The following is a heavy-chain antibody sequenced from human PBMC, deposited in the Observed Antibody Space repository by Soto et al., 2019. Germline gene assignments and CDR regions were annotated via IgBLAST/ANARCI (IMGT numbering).Heavy chain of an antibody. CDR1: GYTFNSYG. CDR3: ARDLEYQPQYP. Sequence: ASVRVSCKASGYTFNSYGISWVRQAPGQGLEWMRWISAYNGNTNYAQKVQGRVTMTTDTSTSTAYMELRSLRSDDTAVYYCARDLEYQPQYPWGQGTLVTVSS. V-gene: IGHV1-18*04. J-gene: IGHJ5*02. CDR2: ISAYNGNT. D-gene: IGHD2-2*01.